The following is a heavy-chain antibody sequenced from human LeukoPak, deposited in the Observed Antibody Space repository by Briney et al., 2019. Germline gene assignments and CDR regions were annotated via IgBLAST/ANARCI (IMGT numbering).Heavy chain of an antibody. V-gene: IGHV1-8*01. CDR2: INPNSGNT. J-gene: IGHJ4*02. CDR3: ARVIPRQWEPWRTGPFDY. CDR1: GYTFTSYD. D-gene: IGHD1-26*01. Sequence: ASEKVSCKASGYTFTSYDINWVRQATGQGLEWMGWINPNSGNTGYVRTSQRRATMTSDTSSRSAHLELSSLRSEDTGVYYCARVIPRQWEPWRTGPFDYWGQGTLGSLSS.